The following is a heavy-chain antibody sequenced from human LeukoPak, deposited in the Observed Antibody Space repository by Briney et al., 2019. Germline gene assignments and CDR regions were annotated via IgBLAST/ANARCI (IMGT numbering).Heavy chain of an antibody. V-gene: IGHV4-34*01. CDR2: INHSGST. CDR1: GGSFSGYY. Sequence: PSETLSLTCAVYGGSFSGYYWSWIRQPPGKGLEWIGEINHSGSTNYNPSLKSRVTISVDTSKNQFSLKLSSVTAADTAVYYCAYSSGYASMDVWGKGTTVTISS. D-gene: IGHD3-22*01. J-gene: IGHJ6*03. CDR3: AYSSGYASMDV.